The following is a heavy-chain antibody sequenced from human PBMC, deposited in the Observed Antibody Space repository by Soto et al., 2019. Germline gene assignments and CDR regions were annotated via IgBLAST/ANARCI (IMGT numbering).Heavy chain of an antibody. CDR3: ARRHAHDFYDGSGDVP. V-gene: IGHV4-39*01. CDR2: IHYSGST. CDR1: GGSISIGTDY. J-gene: IGHJ4*02. D-gene: IGHD3-3*01. Sequence: QLQLQESGPGLVKPSETLSLTCTVSGGSISIGTDYWGWIRQAPGKGLEWIGNIHYSGSTSYNSSLKSRVTISVDTSKNQFSLKLSSVTAADTAVYYCARRHAHDFYDGSGDVPWGQGTQVTVSS.